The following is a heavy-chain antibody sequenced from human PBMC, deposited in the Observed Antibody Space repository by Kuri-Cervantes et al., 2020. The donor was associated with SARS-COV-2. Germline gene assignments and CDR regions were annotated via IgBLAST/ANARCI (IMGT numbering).Heavy chain of an antibody. CDR3: ARGGYSGGWYPPGL. D-gene: IGHD6-19*01. V-gene: IGHV3-21*01. CDR2: ISTSSNFI. CDR1: GFSFSSYS. Sequence: GESLKISCAASGFSFSSYSMNWVRQAPGKGLEWVSMISTSSNFIYYEDPVKGRFTISRDNAKNSLYLQMDSLTAEDTALYYCARGGYSGGWYPPGLWGQGTLVTVSS. J-gene: IGHJ4*02.